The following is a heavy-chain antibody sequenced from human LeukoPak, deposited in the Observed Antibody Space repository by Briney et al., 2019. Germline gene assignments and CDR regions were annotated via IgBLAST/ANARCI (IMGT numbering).Heavy chain of an antibody. V-gene: IGHV4-39*01. Sequence: SETLSRTGTGSGGSMSNIYCWRWIRPLPGEGPKWTGNIVCSGMTYYNPSLNIRATIAINTSKGQFSLNLPSVTAADAAVYYCARQSFAPFQVGPETPIESWGQGTLVTVSS. CDR1: GGSMSNIYC. J-gene: IGHJ4*02. CDR3: ARQSFAPFQVGPETPIES. D-gene: IGHD1-26*01. CDR2: IVCSGMT.